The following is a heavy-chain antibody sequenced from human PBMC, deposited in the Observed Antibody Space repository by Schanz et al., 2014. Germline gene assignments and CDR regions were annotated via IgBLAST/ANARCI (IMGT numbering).Heavy chain of an antibody. CDR2: IWYDENNK. Sequence: QVQLVESGGDVVQFGRSLRLSCVASGFTFSSYGMHWVRQAPGKGLEWVAVIWYDENNKYYADSVKGRFTMSRDNSKNTLYLQMNSLRAEDTAVYYCARANYRRKINFDYWGRGTLVTVSS. CDR3: ARANYRRKINFDY. CDR1: GFTFSSYG. V-gene: IGHV3-33*01. D-gene: IGHD3-10*01. J-gene: IGHJ4*02.